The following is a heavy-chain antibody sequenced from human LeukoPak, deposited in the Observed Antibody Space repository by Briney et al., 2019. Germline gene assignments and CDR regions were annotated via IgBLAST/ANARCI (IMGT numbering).Heavy chain of an antibody. Sequence: GGSLRLSCIASGFAFSSYTMTWVRQAPGKGLEWVSSISDTSYYKFYANSLKGRFTISRDNPRKTLYLQMDSLRAEDTAVYYCARDSGLAVAGTGIDYWGQGTLVTVSS. V-gene: IGHV3-21*04. CDR1: GFAFSSYT. J-gene: IGHJ4*02. CDR2: ISDTSYYK. CDR3: ARDSGLAVAGTGIDY. D-gene: IGHD6-19*01.